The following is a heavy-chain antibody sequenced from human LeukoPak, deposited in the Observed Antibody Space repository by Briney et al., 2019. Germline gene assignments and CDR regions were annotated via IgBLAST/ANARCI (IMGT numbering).Heavy chain of an antibody. J-gene: IGHJ6*03. V-gene: IGHV4-61*02. D-gene: IGHD3-10*01. Sequence: SETLSLTCTVSGNSISSGGNYWSWIRQPAGKGLEWIGRIYTSGSTNYNPSLKSRVTISVDTSKNQFSLKLSSVTAADTAVYYCARTHYYGSGSYYSYYYYYMDVWGKGTTVTISS. CDR2: IYTSGST. CDR1: GNSISSGGNY. CDR3: ARTHYYGSGSYYSYYYYYMDV.